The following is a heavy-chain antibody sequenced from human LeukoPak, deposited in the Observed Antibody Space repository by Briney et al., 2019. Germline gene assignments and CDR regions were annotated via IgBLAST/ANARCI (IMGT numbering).Heavy chain of an antibody. D-gene: IGHD6-19*01. CDR3: ARRYSSGWYEFDY. CDR1: GFTFSSYW. V-gene: IGHV3-7*01. CDR2: IKQDGSEK. Sequence: GGSLRLSCAASGFTFSSYWMSWVRQAPGKGLEWVANIKQDGSEKYYVDSVKGRFTISRDNAKNSLYLQMNSLRAEDTAVYYCARRYSSGWYEFDYWGQGTLVTVSS. J-gene: IGHJ4*02.